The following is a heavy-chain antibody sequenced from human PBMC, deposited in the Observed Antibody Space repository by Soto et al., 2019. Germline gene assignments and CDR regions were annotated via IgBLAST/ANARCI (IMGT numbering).Heavy chain of an antibody. Sequence: GGSLRLSCAASGVTFSSYAMSWVRQAPGKGLEWVSAISGSGGSTYYADSVKGRFTISRDNSKNTLYLQMNSLRAEDTAVYYCAKQITIFGVVISYFDYWGQGTLVTVSS. V-gene: IGHV3-23*01. J-gene: IGHJ4*02. CDR1: GVTFSSYA. D-gene: IGHD3-3*01. CDR3: AKQITIFGVVISYFDY. CDR2: ISGSGGST.